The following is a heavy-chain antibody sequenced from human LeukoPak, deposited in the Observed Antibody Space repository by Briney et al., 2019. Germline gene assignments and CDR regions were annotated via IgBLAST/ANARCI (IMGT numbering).Heavy chain of an antibody. Sequence: ASVKVSCKASGYTFTGYYMHWVRRAPGQGLEWMGWINPNSGGTNYAQKFQGRVTMTRDTSISTAYMELSRLRSDDTAVYYCARVKQQLVRNDAFDIWGQGTMVTVSS. D-gene: IGHD6-13*01. CDR3: ARVKQQLVRNDAFDI. CDR1: GYTFTGYY. J-gene: IGHJ3*02. V-gene: IGHV1-2*02. CDR2: INPNSGGT.